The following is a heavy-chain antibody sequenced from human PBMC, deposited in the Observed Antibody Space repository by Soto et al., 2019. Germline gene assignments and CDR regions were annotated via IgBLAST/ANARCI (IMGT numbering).Heavy chain of an antibody. Sequence: GASVKVSCKASGYTFTSYAMHWVRQAPGQRLEWMGWINAGNGNTKYSQKFQGRVTITRDTSASTAYMELSSLRSEDTAVYYCARVYLPNLYNWNYDYYYYYMDVWGKGTTVTVSS. CDR3: ARVYLPNLYNWNYDYYYYYMDV. V-gene: IGHV1-3*01. CDR1: GYTFTSYA. J-gene: IGHJ6*03. D-gene: IGHD1-7*01. CDR2: INAGNGNT.